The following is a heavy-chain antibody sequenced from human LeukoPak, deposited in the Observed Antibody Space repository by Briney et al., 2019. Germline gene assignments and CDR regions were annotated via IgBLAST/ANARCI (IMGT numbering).Heavy chain of an antibody. CDR1: GFTFDDYA. Sequence: GGSLRLSCAASGFTFDDYAMHWVRQAPGKGLEWVSGISWNSDSIGYADSVKGRFTISRDNAKNSLYLQINSLRPEDTALYYCAKGSSGWYREIDYWGQGTLVTVSS. J-gene: IGHJ4*02. CDR3: AKGSSGWYREIDY. V-gene: IGHV3-9*01. CDR2: ISWNSDSI. D-gene: IGHD6-19*01.